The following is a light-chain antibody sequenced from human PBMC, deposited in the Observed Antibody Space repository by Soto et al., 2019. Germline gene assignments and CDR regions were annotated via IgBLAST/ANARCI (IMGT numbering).Light chain of an antibody. V-gene: IGLV2-14*01. Sequence: QSALTQPASVSGSPGQSITISCTGSSDDVGGYDYVSWYQHHPGKAPKLMIYEVNNRPSGVSNRFSGSKSGNTASLTISGLQAEDEADYFCSSYTTNNTVVFGGGTKLTVL. CDR2: EVN. J-gene: IGLJ2*01. CDR3: SSYTTNNTVV. CDR1: SDDVGGYDY.